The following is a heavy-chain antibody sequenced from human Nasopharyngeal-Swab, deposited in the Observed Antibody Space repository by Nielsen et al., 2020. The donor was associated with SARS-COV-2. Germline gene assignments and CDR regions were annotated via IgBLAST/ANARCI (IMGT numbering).Heavy chain of an antibody. CDR2: INQDGSEQ. V-gene: IGHV3-7*01. Sequence: GESLKISCAAPGFTFSTYWMSWVRQAPGKGLEWVANINQDGSEQYYVDSVKGRFTISRDNAKTSLYLQMNSLRADDTAVYYCARDLAGYDYWGQGTLVTVSS. CDR3: ARDLAGYDY. D-gene: IGHD3-9*01. CDR1: GFTFSTYW. J-gene: IGHJ4*02.